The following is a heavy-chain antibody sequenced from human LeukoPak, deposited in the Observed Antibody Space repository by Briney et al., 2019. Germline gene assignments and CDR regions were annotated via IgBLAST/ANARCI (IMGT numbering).Heavy chain of an antibody. Sequence: PGGSLRLSCAASGFTFSNSAMTWVRQAPGKGLDWVSAINGDGGRTYHADSVKSRFAISRDDSKNTLYLQMNSLRVEDTAVYYCAKDIKGTNYYYYGMGAWGQGTTVTVSS. CDR2: INGDGGRT. CDR1: GFTFSNSA. CDR3: AKDIKGTNYYYYGMGA. J-gene: IGHJ6*02. D-gene: IGHD1-14*01. V-gene: IGHV3-23*01.